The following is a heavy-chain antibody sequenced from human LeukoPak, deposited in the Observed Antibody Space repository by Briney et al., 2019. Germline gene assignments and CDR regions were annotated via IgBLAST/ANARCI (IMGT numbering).Heavy chain of an antibody. D-gene: IGHD6-13*01. J-gene: IGHJ6*02. CDR3: AKDRAVSSWGPLYYYYCGMDV. CDR2: ISYDGSNK. CDR1: GFTFSSYG. V-gene: IGHV3-30*18. Sequence: GRSLRLSCAASGFTFSSYGMHWVRQAPGKGLEWVAVISYDGSNKYYADSVKGRFTISRDNSKNTLYLQMNSLRAEDTAVYYCAKDRAVSSWGPLYYYYCGMDVWGQGTTVTVSS.